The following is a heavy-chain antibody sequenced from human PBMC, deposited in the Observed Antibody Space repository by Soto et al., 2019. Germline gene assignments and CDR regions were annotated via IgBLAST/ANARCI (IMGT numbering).Heavy chain of an antibody. CDR1: GDSIRSYY. Sequence: SETLSLTCTVSGDSIRSYYWTWIRQPPGKGLELIGYIYYSGSTRYNPSLKSRVTISVDMSKNQFSLKLSSVIAADTAVYYCARAYGGFDNGLDVWGQGTAVTVSS. V-gene: IGHV4-59*01. D-gene: IGHD5-12*01. J-gene: IGHJ6*02. CDR3: ARAYGGFDNGLDV. CDR2: IYYSGST.